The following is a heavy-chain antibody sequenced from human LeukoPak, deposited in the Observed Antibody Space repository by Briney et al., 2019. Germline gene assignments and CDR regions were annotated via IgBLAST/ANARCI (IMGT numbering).Heavy chain of an antibody. V-gene: IGHV3-30*02. CDR3: ASPAMAAAGRSAFDI. CDR1: GFTFSSYG. D-gene: IGHD6-13*01. Sequence: GGSLRLSCAASGFTFSSYGMHWVRQAPGKGLEWVAFIRYDGSNKYYADSVKGRFTISRDNSKNTLYLQMNSLIAEDTAVYYCASPAMAAAGRSAFDIWGQGTMVTVSS. J-gene: IGHJ3*02. CDR2: IRYDGSNK.